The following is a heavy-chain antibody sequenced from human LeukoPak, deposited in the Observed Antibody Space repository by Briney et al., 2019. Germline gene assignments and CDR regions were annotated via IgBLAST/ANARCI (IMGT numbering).Heavy chain of an antibody. CDR1: GFTFSSYA. V-gene: IGHV3-23*01. D-gene: IGHD6-6*01. J-gene: IGHJ4*02. CDR2: ISGSGGST. Sequence: GGSPRLSCAASGFTFSSYAMSWVRQAPGKGLEWVSAISGSGGSTYYADSVKGRFTIFRDNSKNTLYLQMNSLRAEDTAVYYCAXLAPXQXVXYFDYWGQGTLVTVSS. CDR3: AXLAPXQXVXYFDY.